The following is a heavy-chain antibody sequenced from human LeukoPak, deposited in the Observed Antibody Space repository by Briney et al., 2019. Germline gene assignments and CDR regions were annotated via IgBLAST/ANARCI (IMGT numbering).Heavy chain of an antibody. CDR2: ISYDGSNK. Sequence: GGPLRLSCAASGFIFSDYAMHWVRQAPGKGLEWVAVISYDGSNKYYADSVKGRFTISRDNSKNTLYLHINSLRAEDTAVHYCARNSLFSDRDYSFDNWGQGTLVAVSS. D-gene: IGHD2-21*02. CDR1: GFIFSDYA. V-gene: IGHV3-30-3*01. J-gene: IGHJ4*02. CDR3: ARNSLFSDRDYSFDN.